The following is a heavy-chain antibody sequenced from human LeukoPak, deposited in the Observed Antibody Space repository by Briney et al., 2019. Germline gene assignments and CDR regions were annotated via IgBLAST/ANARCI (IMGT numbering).Heavy chain of an antibody. CDR2: IPAGGDT. V-gene: IGHV3-23*01. D-gene: IGHD5-24*01. J-gene: IGHJ4*02. CDR3: AKDYKSGDGYWDFDY. Sequence: GGSLRLSCAASGFTFSPYVMSWVRQAPGKGLEWVAGIPAGGDTYYADSVKGRFTISRDNSKNTVDLQMNSLRVEDTAIYYCAKDYKSGDGYWDFDYWGQGILVTVSS. CDR1: GFTFSPYV.